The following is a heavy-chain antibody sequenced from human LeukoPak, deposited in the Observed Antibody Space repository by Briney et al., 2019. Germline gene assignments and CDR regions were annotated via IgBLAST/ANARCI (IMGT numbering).Heavy chain of an antibody. V-gene: IGHV3-21*04. CDR3: AKDHSGNSDY. CDR2: ISSSSSYI. Sequence: GGSLRLSCAASGFTFSSYSMNWVRQAPGKGLEWVSSISSSSSYIYYADSVKGRFTISRDNSKNTLYLQMNSLRAEDTAVYYCAKDHSGNSDYWGQGTLVTVSS. CDR1: GFTFSSYS. D-gene: IGHD2-21*02. J-gene: IGHJ4*02.